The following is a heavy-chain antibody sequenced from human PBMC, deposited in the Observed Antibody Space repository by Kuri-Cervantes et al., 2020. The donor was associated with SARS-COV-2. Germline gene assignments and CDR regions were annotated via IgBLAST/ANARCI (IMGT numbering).Heavy chain of an antibody. J-gene: IGHJ6*02. CDR1: GGTFSSYA. D-gene: IGHD2-15*01. V-gene: IGHV1-69*06. CDR2: IIPIFGTA. Sequence: KISCKASGGTFSSYAISWVRQAPGQGLEWMGGIIPIFGTANYAQKFQGRVTITADKSTSTAYMELSSLRSEDTAVYYCARKIGGGYCSGGSCWGMDVWGQGTTVTVSS. CDR3: ARKIGGGYCSGGSCWGMDV.